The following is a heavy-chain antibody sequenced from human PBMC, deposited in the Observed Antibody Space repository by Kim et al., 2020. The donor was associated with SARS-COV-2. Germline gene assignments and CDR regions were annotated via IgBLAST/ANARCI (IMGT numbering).Heavy chain of an antibody. Sequence: INYAESVKGRFTISRDNAKGSLYLQMSSLRAEDRAVYYCGGGEWELPWFCWGQGTLVTVSS. CDR2: I. J-gene: IGHJ4*02. V-gene: IGHV3-21*06. D-gene: IGHD1-26*01. CDR3: GGGEWELPWFC.